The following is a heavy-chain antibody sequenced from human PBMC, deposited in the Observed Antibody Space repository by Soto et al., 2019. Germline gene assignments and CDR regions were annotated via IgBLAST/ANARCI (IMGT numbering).Heavy chain of an antibody. CDR1: GYIFTNYY. CDR2: INPLPTSGST. Sequence: ASVKVSCKASGYIFTNYYIHWVRQAPGQGLEWMAIINPLPTSGSTNYAQKFQGRVTVTRDTSTSTVYLELSSLRSEDTAVYYCARFARISPHIVVVTASNAFDIWGQGTMVTVSS. D-gene: IGHD2-21*02. J-gene: IGHJ3*02. CDR3: ARFARISPHIVVVTASNAFDI. V-gene: IGHV1-46*01.